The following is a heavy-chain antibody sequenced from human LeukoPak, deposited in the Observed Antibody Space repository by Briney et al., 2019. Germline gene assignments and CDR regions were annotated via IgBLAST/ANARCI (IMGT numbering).Heavy chain of an antibody. D-gene: IGHD6-19*01. CDR1: GYTFTGYY. V-gene: IGHV1-2*02. Sequence: VASVKVSCKASGYTFTGYYIHWVRQAPGQGPEWMGWINPNSGGTNYAQKFQGRVTMTRDTSISTAYMELSSLTSDDTAVYYCARDARVAGQKYYFNYWGQGTLVTV. CDR2: INPNSGGT. CDR3: ARDARVAGQKYYFNY. J-gene: IGHJ4*02.